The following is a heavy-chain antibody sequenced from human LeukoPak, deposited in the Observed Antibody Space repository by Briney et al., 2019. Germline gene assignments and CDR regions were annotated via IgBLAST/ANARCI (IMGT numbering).Heavy chain of an antibody. V-gene: IGHV1-18*01. J-gene: IGHJ4*02. Sequence: ASVKVSCKASGYTFISYGISWVRQAPGQGLEWMGWSNTYNGSTKYAQNLQGRVTMTTDTSTNTAYMELRSLRSDDTAVYYCASSEYYDYVWGSYRYDYWGQGTLVTVSS. CDR1: GYTFISYG. CDR3: ASSEYYDYVWGSYRYDY. CDR2: SNTYNGST. D-gene: IGHD3-16*02.